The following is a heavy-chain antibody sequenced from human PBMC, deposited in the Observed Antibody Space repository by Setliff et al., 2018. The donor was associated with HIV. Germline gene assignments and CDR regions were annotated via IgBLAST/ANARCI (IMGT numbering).Heavy chain of an antibody. CDR2: IYYSGRT. J-gene: IGHJ6*04. CDR3: ARDVGEQLDV. Sequence: SETLSLTCTVSGGSISTYYWSWIRQPPGKGLEWIGYIYYSGRTNYNPSLDSRVTMSVDTSKNQFSLKLSSVTAADTAVYYCARDVGEQLDVWGKGTTVTVSS. V-gene: IGHV4-59*01. CDR1: GGSISTYY.